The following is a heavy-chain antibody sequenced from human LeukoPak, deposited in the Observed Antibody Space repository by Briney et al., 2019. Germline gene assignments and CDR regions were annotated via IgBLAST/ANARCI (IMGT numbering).Heavy chain of an antibody. CDR3: AGIVVVTAIVDY. Sequence: PSETLSLTCAVYGGSFSGYYWSWIRQPPGKGLEWIGEINHSGSTNYNPSLKSRVTISVDRSKNQFSLKLSSVTAADTAVYYCAGIVVVTAIVDYWGQGTLVTVSS. CDR1: GGSFSGYY. J-gene: IGHJ4*02. CDR2: INHSGST. V-gene: IGHV4-34*01. D-gene: IGHD2-21*02.